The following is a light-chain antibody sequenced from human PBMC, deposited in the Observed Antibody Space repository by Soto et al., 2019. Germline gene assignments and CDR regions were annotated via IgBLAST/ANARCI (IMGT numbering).Light chain of an antibody. CDR2: ENN. V-gene: IGLV1-51*02. J-gene: IGLJ3*02. Sequence: QSVLTQPPSVSAAPGQKVTISCSGSSSKIGNNYVSWYQQLPGTAPKLLIYENNKRPSGIPDRFSGSKSGTSATLGITGLQTGDEADYYCGTWDSSLSAGRVFGGGTKVTVL. CDR1: SSKIGNNY. CDR3: GTWDSSLSAGRV.